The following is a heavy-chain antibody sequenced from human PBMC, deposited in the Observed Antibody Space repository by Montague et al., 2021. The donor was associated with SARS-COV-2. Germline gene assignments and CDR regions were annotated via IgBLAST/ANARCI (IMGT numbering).Heavy chain of an antibody. D-gene: IGHD3-10*01. J-gene: IGHJ4*02. Sequence: SETLSLTCAVSGGSISSTYWWSWVRQPPWKGLEWIGEIYHSGNSXYNPSLESRVTISVDKSKNQFSLKLSSVTAADTAVYYCASNRYYYDSGRKTFDYWGQGTLVTVSS. V-gene: IGHV4-4*02. CDR1: GGSISSTYW. CDR3: ASNRYYYDSGRKTFDY. CDR2: IYHSGNS.